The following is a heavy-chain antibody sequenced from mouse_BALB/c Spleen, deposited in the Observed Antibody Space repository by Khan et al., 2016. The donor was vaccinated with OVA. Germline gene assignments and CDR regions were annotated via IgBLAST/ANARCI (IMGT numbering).Heavy chain of an antibody. D-gene: IGHD1-1*01. CDR2: IYPGSGNT. Sequence: VQLQESGAELVRPGTSVKMSCKAAGYTFTSYWIGWVKQRPGHGLEWIGDIYPGSGNTNYNEKFRGKATLTADTSSNTAYMQLSSLTSEDSAIYYCAIPYYYGSRYDTMDAWGQGTSVTVSS. CDR1: GYTFTSYW. V-gene: IGHV1-63*02. CDR3: AIPYYYGSRYDTMDA. J-gene: IGHJ4*01.